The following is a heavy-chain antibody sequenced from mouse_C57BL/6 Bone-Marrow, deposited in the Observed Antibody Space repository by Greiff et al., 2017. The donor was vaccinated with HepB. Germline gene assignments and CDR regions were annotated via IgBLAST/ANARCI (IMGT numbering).Heavy chain of an antibody. Sequence: EVKLVESGGDLVKPGGSLKLSCAASGFTFSSYGMSWVRQTPDKRLEWVATISSGGSYTYYPDSVKGRFTISRDNAKNTLYLQMRSLKSEDTAMYYCARPGYVAWFAYWGQGTLVTVSA. CDR2: ISSGGSYT. CDR3: ARPGYVAWFAY. V-gene: IGHV5-6*01. J-gene: IGHJ3*01. D-gene: IGHD3-1*01. CDR1: GFTFSSYG.